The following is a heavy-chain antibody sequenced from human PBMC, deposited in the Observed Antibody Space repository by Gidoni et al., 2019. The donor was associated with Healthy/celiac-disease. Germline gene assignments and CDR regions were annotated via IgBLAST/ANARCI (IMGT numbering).Heavy chain of an antibody. V-gene: IGHV3-15*01. Sequence: EVQLVESGGGLVKPGGSLRLYCAASGFTFSNAWMSWVRQAPGKGLEWVGRIKSKTDGGTTDYAAPVKGRFTISRDDSKNTLYLQMNSLKTEDTAVYYCTTVSYYDSSGYLFDYWGQGTLVTVSS. CDR3: TTVSYYDSSGYLFDY. CDR2: IKSKTDGGTT. CDR1: GFTFSNAW. J-gene: IGHJ4*02. D-gene: IGHD3-22*01.